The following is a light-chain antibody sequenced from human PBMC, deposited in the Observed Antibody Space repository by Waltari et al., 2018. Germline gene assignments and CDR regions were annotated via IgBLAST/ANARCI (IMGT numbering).Light chain of an antibody. Sequence: EIVLTQSPGTLSLSPGEGPTLSCTTRQTIRTTYLAWYQQKPGKAPTLLIYGTFSRATGIPDRFTGSGSGTDFSLTISSLEAEDFATYYCQQYDISPLTFGGGTKVEIK. CDR1: QTIRTTY. J-gene: IGKJ4*01. V-gene: IGKV3-20*01. CDR3: QQYDISPLT. CDR2: GTF.